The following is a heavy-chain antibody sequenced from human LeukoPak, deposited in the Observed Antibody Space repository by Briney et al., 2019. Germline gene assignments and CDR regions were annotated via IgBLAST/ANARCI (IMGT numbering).Heavy chain of an antibody. CDR2: ITPYNGNT. V-gene: IGHV1-18*01. CDR1: GYTFIGYS. Sequence: ASVKVSCKASGYTFIGYSISWVRQAPGHGLEWMGWITPYNGNTNYVQNFQGRVTMTTDTSTSTAYMELRSLRSDDTAVYYCAREYDGNPGLFGYWGQGTLVTVSS. J-gene: IGHJ4*02. D-gene: IGHD4-23*01. CDR3: AREYDGNPGLFGY.